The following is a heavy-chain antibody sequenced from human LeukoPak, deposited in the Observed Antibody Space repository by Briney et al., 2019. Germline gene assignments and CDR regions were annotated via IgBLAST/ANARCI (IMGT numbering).Heavy chain of an antibody. CDR1: GYIFINHG. J-gene: IGHJ4*02. Sequence: ASVKVSCKASGYIFINHGIAWVRQAPGQGLEYMGRISAYNGNTDYAQKFQGRVTMTTDTATSTAYLELTTLRSDDTAVYYCARWGPSPSDYWGQGTLVTVSS. D-gene: IGHD3-16*01. CDR3: ARWGPSPSDY. V-gene: IGHV1-18*01. CDR2: ISAYNGNT.